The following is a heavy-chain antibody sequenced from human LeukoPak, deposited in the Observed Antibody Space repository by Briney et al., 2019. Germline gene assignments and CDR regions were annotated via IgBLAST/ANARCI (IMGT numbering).Heavy chain of an antibody. CDR2: ISSSGSTI. J-gene: IGHJ4*02. Sequence: GGSLRLSCAASGFTFSSYEMNWVRQAPGKGLEWVSYISSSGSTIYYADSVKGRFTISRDNAKNSLYLQMNSLRAEDTAVHYCARGAYYFDYWGQGTLVTVSS. CDR1: GFTFSSYE. V-gene: IGHV3-48*03. CDR3: ARGAYYFDY.